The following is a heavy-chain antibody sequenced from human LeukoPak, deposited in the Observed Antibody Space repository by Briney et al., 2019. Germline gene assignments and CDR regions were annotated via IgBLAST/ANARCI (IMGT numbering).Heavy chain of an antibody. D-gene: IGHD3-9*01. V-gene: IGHV3-66*01. CDR1: GFTVSSNY. J-gene: IGHJ4*02. CDR2: IYSGGST. CDR3: ARDGYYDILTGYYRD. Sequence: GGSLRLSCAASGFTVSSNYMSWVRHAPGEGLEWVSVIYSGGSTYYADSVKGRFTISRDNSKNTLYLQNNSLRAADTAVYYCARDGYYDILTGYYRDWGQGTLVTVSS.